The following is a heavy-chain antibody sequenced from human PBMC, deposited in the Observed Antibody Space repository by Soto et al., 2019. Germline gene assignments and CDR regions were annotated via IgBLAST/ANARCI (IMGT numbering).Heavy chain of an antibody. J-gene: IGHJ4*02. V-gene: IGHV3-30-3*01. D-gene: IGHD5-18*01. Sequence: GGSLRLSCAASGFTFSSYAMHWVRQAPGKGLEWVAVISYDGSNKYYADSVKGRFTISRDNSKNTLYLQMNSLRAEDTAVYYCARDYGARGYSYGFDYWGQGTLVTVSS. CDR1: GFTFSSYA. CDR2: ISYDGSNK. CDR3: ARDYGARGYSYGFDY.